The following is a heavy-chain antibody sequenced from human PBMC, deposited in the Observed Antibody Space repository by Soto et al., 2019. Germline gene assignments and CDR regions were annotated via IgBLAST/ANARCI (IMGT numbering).Heavy chain of an antibody. CDR2: IGTAGNT. D-gene: IGHD6-19*01. CDR1: GVSFSTYD. V-gene: IGHV3-13*01. J-gene: IGHJ5*01. CDR3: ARDPSGWGLDS. Sequence: EVQLVESGGGLVQPGGSLRLSCAASGVSFSTYDMHWVRQAPGKGLEWVSLIGTAGNTHYPDSVKGRFIISGDKAESYLYLQMNRLRAGDMAVYCCARDPSGWGLDSWGQGTPVTVSS.